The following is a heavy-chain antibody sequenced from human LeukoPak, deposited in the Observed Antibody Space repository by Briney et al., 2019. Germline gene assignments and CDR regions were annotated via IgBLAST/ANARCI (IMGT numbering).Heavy chain of an antibody. CDR2: ISYDGSNK. J-gene: IGHJ4*02. V-gene: IGHV3-30*04. CDR3: ATDFAEAFDY. CDR1: GFTFSSYN. Sequence: PGGSLRLSCAASGFTFSSYNMHWVRQAPGKGLEWVAVISYDGSNKYYADPVKGRFTISRDNFKNTLYLQMSSLRTEDTAVYYCATDFAEAFDYWGQGTLVTVSS.